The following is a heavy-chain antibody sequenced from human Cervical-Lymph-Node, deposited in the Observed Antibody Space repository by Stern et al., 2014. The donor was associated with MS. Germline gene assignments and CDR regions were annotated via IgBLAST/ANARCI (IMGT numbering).Heavy chain of an antibody. D-gene: IGHD1-26*01. Sequence: VQLGESGAEVKKPGASVKVSCKASGYTFIRYGITWVRQAPGQGPEWMGWISAYTGTPSYAQKFQGRVTVTTDTSTSTAYMEMRSLRADDTALYYCARVGARGALGYWGQGTLVTVSS. CDR3: ARVGARGALGY. V-gene: IGHV1-18*01. CDR2: ISAYTGTP. CDR1: GYTFIRYG. J-gene: IGHJ4*02.